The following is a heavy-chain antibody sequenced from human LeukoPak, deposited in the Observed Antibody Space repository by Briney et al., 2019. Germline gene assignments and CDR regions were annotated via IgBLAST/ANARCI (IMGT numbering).Heavy chain of an antibody. V-gene: IGHV3-33*08. J-gene: IGHJ3*02. CDR1: GFTFSSYG. CDR2: IWYDGTNK. Sequence: GGSLRLSCAASGFTFSSYGMHWVRQAPGKGLEWVAIIWYDGTNKKYVDSVKGRFTISRDNSKNTLYLQMNSLRVEDTAVYYCVRDGGELEADGFDIWGKGTMVTVSS. D-gene: IGHD2-21*01. CDR3: VRDGGELEADGFDI.